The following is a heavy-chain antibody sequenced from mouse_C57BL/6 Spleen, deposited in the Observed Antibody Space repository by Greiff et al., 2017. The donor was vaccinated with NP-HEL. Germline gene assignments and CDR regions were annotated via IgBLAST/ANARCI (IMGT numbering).Heavy chain of an antibody. Sequence: QVQLQQSGAELVKPGASVKISFKASGYAFSSYWMNWVKQRPGKGLEWIGQIYPGDGDTNYNGKFKGKATLTADKSSSTAYMQLSSLTSEDSAVYFCARGTTAWYFDVWGTGTTVTVSS. CDR3: ARGTTAWYFDV. D-gene: IGHD1-2*01. V-gene: IGHV1-80*01. CDR2: IYPGDGDT. CDR1: GYAFSSYW. J-gene: IGHJ1*03.